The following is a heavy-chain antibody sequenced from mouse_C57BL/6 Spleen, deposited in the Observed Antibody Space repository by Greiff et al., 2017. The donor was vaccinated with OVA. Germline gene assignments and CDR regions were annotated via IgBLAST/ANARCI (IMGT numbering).Heavy chain of an antibody. CDR2: IHPNSGST. V-gene: IGHV1-64*01. D-gene: IGHD2-5*01. CDR1: GYTFTSYW. J-gene: IGHJ2*01. CDR3: ARRAYYSNYGDY. Sequence: VQLQQPGAELVKPGASVKLSCKASGYTFTSYWMHWVKQRPGQGLEWIGMIHPNSGSTNYNEKFKSKATLTVDKSSSTAYMQLSSLTSEDSAVYYCARRAYYSNYGDYWGQGTTLTVSS.